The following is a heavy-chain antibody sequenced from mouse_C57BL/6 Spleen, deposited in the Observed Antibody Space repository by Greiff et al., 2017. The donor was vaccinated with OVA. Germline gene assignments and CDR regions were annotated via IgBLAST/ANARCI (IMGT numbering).Heavy chain of an antibody. Sequence: VQLQQSGPELVKPGASVKMSCKASGYTFTDYNMHWVKQSHGKSLVWIGYINPNNGGTSYNQKFKGKATLTVNKSSSTAYMELRSLTSEDSAVYYCAREDYYGSSSYWYFDVWGTGTTVTVSS. CDR3: AREDYYGSSSYWYFDV. CDR2: INPNNGGT. CDR1: GYTFTDYN. V-gene: IGHV1-22*01. D-gene: IGHD1-1*01. J-gene: IGHJ1*03.